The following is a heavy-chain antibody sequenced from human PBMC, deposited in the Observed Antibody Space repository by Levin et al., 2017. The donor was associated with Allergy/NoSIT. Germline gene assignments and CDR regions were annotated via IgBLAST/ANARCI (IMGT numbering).Heavy chain of an antibody. CDR1: GGSPSRGFW. CDR3: ARNGDYCLDY. J-gene: IGHJ4*02. D-gene: IGHD4-17*01. CDR2: IHHSGST. V-gene: IGHV4-4*02. Sequence: PSETLSLTCAVAGGSPSRGFWWSWVRQSPGKGLEWIGEIHHSGSTNYNPSLKSRLTISVDKSRDQFSLNLNSVTAADTAVYYCARNGDYCLDYWGQGILVTVSS.